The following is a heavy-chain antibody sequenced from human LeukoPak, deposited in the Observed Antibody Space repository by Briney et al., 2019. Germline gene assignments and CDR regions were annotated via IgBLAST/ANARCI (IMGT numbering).Heavy chain of an antibody. D-gene: IGHD6-13*01. CDR2: IYYSGST. CDR3: ARGTVAAAGRHYYYYYYMDV. Sequence: SETLSLTCTVSGGSISSYYWSWIRQPPGKGLEWIGYIYYSGSTNYNPSLKSRVTISVDTSKNQFSLKLSSVTAADTAVYYCARGTVAAAGRHYYYYYYMDVWGKGTTVTVSS. V-gene: IGHV4-59*08. CDR1: GGSISSYY. J-gene: IGHJ6*03.